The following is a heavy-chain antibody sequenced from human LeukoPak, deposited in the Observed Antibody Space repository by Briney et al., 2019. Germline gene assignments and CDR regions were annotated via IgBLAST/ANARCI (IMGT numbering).Heavy chain of an antibody. CDR1: GGSFSGYY. J-gene: IGHJ4*02. CDR2: INHSGST. CDR3: ARGPPWDYYDSSGYYRGGANFDY. Sequence: TSETLSLTCAVYGGSFSGYYWSWIRQPPGKGLEWIGEINHSGSTNYNPSLKSRVTISVDTSKNQFSLKLSSVTAADTAVYYCARGPPWDYYDSSGYYRGGANFDYWGQGTLVTVSS. V-gene: IGHV4-34*01. D-gene: IGHD3-22*01.